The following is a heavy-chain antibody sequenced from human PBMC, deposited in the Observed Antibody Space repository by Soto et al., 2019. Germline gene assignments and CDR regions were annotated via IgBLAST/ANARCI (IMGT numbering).Heavy chain of an antibody. V-gene: IGHV3-23*01. CDR1: GLSFDNYA. J-gene: IGHJ3*01. Sequence: EVQFLESGGGVVRPGGSLRLSCVASGLSFDNYAMTWVRQSPGKGLEWLACITGNGAVTSYTDSVRGRFTISRDNSKNTLYLQMDSLRADDTAVYYCGKDPNGDYFGTFDFWGQGTTVTGSS. D-gene: IGHD4-17*01. CDR2: ITGNGAVT. CDR3: GKDPNGDYFGTFDF.